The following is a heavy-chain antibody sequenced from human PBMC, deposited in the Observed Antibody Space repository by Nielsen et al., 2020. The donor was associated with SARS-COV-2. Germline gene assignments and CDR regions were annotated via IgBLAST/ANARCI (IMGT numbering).Heavy chain of an antibody. CDR2: MNPNSGNT. CDR1: GYTFTGYY. J-gene: IGHJ6*02. CDR3: ARGCDVLMVYTYYYYGMDV. V-gene: IGHV1-8*02. Sequence: ASVKVSCKASGYTFTGYYMHWVRQAPGQGLEWMGWMNPNSGNTGYAQKFQGRVTMTRNTSISTAYMELSSLRSEDTAVYYCARGCDVLMVYTYYYYGMDVWGQGTTVTVSS. D-gene: IGHD2-8*01.